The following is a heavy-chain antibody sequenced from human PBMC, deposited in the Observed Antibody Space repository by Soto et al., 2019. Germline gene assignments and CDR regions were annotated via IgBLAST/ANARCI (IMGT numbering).Heavy chain of an antibody. CDR3: ARGAADYGDAFDI. V-gene: IGHV4-31*03. Sequence: QVRLQESGPGLVKPSQTLSLTCRVSGDSTSRGGYYWSWIRQRPGKGLEWIGCIYWCGNTYFNPSHKSRVSISLGTSSNQFSLNLTSVTAADTAVYYCARGAADYGDAFDIWGQGTTVTVSS. CDR2: IYWCGNT. J-gene: IGHJ3*02. D-gene: IGHD4-17*01. CDR1: GDSTSRGGYY.